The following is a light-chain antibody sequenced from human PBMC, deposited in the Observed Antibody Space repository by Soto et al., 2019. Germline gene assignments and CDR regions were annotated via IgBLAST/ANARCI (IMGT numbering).Light chain of an antibody. Sequence: IVLTQSAGTLSLSPGERATVSCWAIERISSGHLAWFQQRLCQAPRLLIYGTFIRATGIPERFSGSGSGTDFPRTISRLEPEDFELYFCQHYGSSLTFGGGTRVQI. V-gene: IGKV3-20*01. CDR2: GTF. CDR3: QHYGSSLT. J-gene: IGKJ4*01. CDR1: ERISSGH.